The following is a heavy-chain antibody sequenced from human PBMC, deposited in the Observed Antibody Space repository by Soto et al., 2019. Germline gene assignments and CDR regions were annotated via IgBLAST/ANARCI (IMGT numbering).Heavy chain of an antibody. CDR3: AREDRGTSSPFDY. D-gene: IGHD2-2*01. Sequence: QVQLQESGPGLVKPSETLSLTCTVSGASIRNYHWSWIRQPAGKGLEWIGRIYSSGSTNYNPSLESRVTMSVDTSKNQFSLRLSSVTAADPAVYYCAREDRGTSSPFDYWGQGTLVTVSS. CDR2: IYSSGST. V-gene: IGHV4-4*07. CDR1: GASIRNYH. J-gene: IGHJ4*02.